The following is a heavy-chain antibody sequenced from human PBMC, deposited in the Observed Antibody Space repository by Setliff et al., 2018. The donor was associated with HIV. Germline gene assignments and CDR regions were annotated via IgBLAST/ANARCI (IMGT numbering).Heavy chain of an antibody. V-gene: IGHV3-49*04. CDR2: IRSKIFGGTP. J-gene: IGHJ3*01. D-gene: IGHD1-26*01. CDR3: TRMPNESGSYDAFDV. CDR1: GSRFGDTA. Sequence: GGSLRLSCAASGSRFGDTAMGWVRQAPGKGLEWIGFIRSKIFGGTPEYGASVQGRFTISRDDSKSIAYLQLNSLKTEVTAVYYCTRMPNESGSYDAFDVWGQGTMVTVSS.